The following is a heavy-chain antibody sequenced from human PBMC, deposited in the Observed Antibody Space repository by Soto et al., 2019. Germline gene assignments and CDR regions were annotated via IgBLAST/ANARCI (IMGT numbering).Heavy chain of an antibody. CDR2: IYFSGST. D-gene: IGHD2-2*01. CDR1: GFSISGAYY. J-gene: IGHJ5*02. CDR3: AQTAGGGFCTSSSCPLLNWFDP. Sequence: SSETLSLTCAVSGFSISGAYYWGWVRQPPGKGLEWIGSIYFSGSTRYNPSLESRVTISMDRPNNQFSLNLNSVTAADTAVYYCAQTAGGGFCTSSSCPLLNWFDPWGQGTLVTVSS. V-gene: IGHV4-38-2*01.